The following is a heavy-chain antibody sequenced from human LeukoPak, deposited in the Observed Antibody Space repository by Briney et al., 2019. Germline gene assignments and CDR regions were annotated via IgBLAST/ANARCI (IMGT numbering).Heavy chain of an antibody. CDR2: IYHSGST. Sequence: SETLSLTCTVSGYSISSGYYWGWIRQPPGKGLEWIGSIYHSGSTYYNPSLKSRVTISVDTSKNQFSLKLSSVTAADTAVYYCARGPDWDYYDSSGYHFDYWGQGTLVTVSS. V-gene: IGHV4-38-2*02. D-gene: IGHD3-22*01. CDR1: GYSISSGYY. J-gene: IGHJ4*02. CDR3: ARGPDWDYYDSSGYHFDY.